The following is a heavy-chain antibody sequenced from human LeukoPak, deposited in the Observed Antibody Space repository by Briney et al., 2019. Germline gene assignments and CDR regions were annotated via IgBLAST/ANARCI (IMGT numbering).Heavy chain of an antibody. CDR3: ARHWSTVTTWAAFDI. J-gene: IGHJ3*02. Sequence: PSETLSLTCTVSGGSISSSSYYWGWIRQPPGKGLEWIGSIYYSGSTYYNPSLKSRVTISVDTSKNQFSLKLSSVTAADTAVYYCARHWSTVTTWAAFDIWAKGQWSPSLQ. CDR2: IYYSGST. CDR1: GGSISSSSYY. D-gene: IGHD4-17*01. V-gene: IGHV4-39*01.